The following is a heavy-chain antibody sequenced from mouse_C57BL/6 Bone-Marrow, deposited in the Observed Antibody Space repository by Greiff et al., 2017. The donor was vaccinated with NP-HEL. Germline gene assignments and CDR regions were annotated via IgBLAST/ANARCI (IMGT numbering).Heavy chain of an antibody. Sequence: VHVKQSGAELVRPGASVKLSCTASGFNIKDDYMHWVKQRPEQGLEWIGWIDPENGDTEYASKVQGKATITADTSSNTAYLQLSSLTSEDTAVYYCTTYYYYGSSYGYYAMDYWGQGTSVTVSS. J-gene: IGHJ4*01. CDR2: IDPENGDT. D-gene: IGHD1-1*01. CDR1: GFNIKDDY. CDR3: TTYYYYGSSYGYYAMDY. V-gene: IGHV14-4*01.